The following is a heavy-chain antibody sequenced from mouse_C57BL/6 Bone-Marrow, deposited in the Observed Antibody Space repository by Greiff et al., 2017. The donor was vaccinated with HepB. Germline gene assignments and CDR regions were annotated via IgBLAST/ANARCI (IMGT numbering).Heavy chain of an antibody. CDR3: GREGLYWAPTAWFAY. D-gene: IGHD6-5*01. CDR1: GYTFTSYW. V-gene: IGHV1-69*01. J-gene: IGHJ3*01. Sequence: VQLQQPGAELVMPGASVKLSCKASGYTFTSYWMHWVKQRPGQGLEWIGEIDPSDSYTNYNQKFKGKSTLTVDKSSSTAYMQLSSLTSEDSAVYYCGREGLYWAPTAWFAYWGQGTLVTVSA. CDR2: IDPSDSYT.